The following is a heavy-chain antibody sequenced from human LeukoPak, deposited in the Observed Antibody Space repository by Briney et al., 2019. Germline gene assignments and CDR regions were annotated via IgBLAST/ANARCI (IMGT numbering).Heavy chain of an antibody. J-gene: IGHJ3*02. CDR3: AKDIVVVPVAMDAFDI. CDR2: ISGSGGST. D-gene: IGHD2-2*01. CDR1: GFTFSSYA. Sequence: GGSLRLSCAVSGFTFSSYAMSWVRQAPGKGLEWVSAISGSGGSTNYADSVRGRFTISRDNSKNTLYLQMISLRAEDTAVYYCAKDIVVVPVAMDAFDIWGQGTMVTVSS. V-gene: IGHV3-23*01.